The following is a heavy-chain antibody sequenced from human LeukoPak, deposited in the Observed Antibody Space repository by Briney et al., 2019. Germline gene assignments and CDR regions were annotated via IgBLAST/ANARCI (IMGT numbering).Heavy chain of an antibody. V-gene: IGHV3-9*01. CDR2: ISWNSGSI. D-gene: IGHD2-15*01. CDR1: GFTFDDYA. Sequence: GRSLRLSCAASGFTFDDYAMHWVRQAPGKGLEWVSGISWNSGSIGYADSVKGRFTISRDNAKNSLYLQMNSLRAEDTALYYCAKDAARITGYCSGGSCYPSFDYWGQGTLVTVSS. J-gene: IGHJ4*02. CDR3: AKDAARITGYCSGGSCYPSFDY.